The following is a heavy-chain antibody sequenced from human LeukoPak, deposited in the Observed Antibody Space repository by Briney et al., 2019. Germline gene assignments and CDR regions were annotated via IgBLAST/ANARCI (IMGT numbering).Heavy chain of an antibody. J-gene: IGHJ4*02. CDR3: AKVTSNYFDY. V-gene: IGHV3-9*01. CDR2: ISWNSGSI. CDR1: GFTFDDYA. Sequence: GRSLRLSCAASGFTFDDYAMHWVRQAPGKGLEWVSGISWNSGSIGYADSVKGRFTISRDNAKNSLYLQMNSLRAEDTALYYFAKVTSNYFDYWGQGTLVTVSS.